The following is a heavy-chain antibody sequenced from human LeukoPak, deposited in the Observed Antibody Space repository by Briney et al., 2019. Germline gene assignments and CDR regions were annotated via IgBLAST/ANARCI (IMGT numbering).Heavy chain of an antibody. CDR1: GGSISSSSYY. J-gene: IGHJ4*02. CDR2: IYYSGST. Sequence: SETLSLTCTVSGGSISSSSYYWGWIRQHPGKGLEWIGYIYYSGSTYYNPSLKSRVTISVDTSKNQFSLKLSSVTAADTAVYYCARAPYYYDSSGYYYFDYWGQGTLVTVSS. V-gene: IGHV4-31*03. D-gene: IGHD3-22*01. CDR3: ARAPYYYDSSGYYYFDY.